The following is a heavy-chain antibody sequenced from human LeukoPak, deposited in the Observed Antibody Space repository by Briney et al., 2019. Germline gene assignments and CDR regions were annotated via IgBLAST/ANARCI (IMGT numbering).Heavy chain of an antibody. Sequence: HSGGSLRLSCAASGFTVSSNYMSWVRQAPGKGLEWVSVIYSGGSTYYADSVKGRFTISRDNSKNTLYLQMNSLRAEDTAVYYCARDRSYYYYGMDVWGQGTTVTVSS. J-gene: IGHJ6*02. CDR1: GFTVSSNY. CDR3: ARDRSYYYYGMDV. V-gene: IGHV3-53*01. CDR2: IYSGGST.